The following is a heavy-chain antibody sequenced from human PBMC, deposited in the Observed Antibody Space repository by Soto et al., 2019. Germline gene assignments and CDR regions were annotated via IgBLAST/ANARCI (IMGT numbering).Heavy chain of an antibody. V-gene: IGHV4-30-2*01. CDR3: AREVVYYFDY. D-gene: IGHD2-15*01. CDR2: IYHSGST. J-gene: IGHJ4*02. CDR1: GGSISSGGYS. Sequence: SETLSLTCAVSGGSISSGGYSWSWIRQPPGKGLEWIGYIYHSGSTYYNPSLKSRVTISVDRSKNQFSLKLSSVTAADTAVYYCAREVVYYFDYWGQGTLGTVSS.